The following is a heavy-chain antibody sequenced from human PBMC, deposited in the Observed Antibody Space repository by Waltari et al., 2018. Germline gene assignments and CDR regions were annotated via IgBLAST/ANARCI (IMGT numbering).Heavy chain of an antibody. CDR3: ARENYYDSSGFSVS. Sequence: EVRLVQSGAEVKKPGESLTISCQASGYTFSHYWISWVRPVPGKVLGWMGKIAPADSETNYSPSFQGHVIISADKSSSTASLHWSSLKASDSATYYCARENYYDSSGFSVSWGQGTLVTVSS. D-gene: IGHD3-22*01. J-gene: IGHJ5*02. CDR1: GYTFSHYW. CDR2: IAPADSET. V-gene: IGHV5-10-1*03.